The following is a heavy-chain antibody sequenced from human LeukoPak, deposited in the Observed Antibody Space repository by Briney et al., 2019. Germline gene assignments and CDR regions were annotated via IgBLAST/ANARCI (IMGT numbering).Heavy chain of an antibody. J-gene: IGHJ2*01. CDR3: ARVTYFYWYFDL. Sequence: PGGSLRLSCEASGFTFSRYSMTWVRQVPGKGLEWVANIKQDGSETSYVDSVKGRFTISRDNTKDSLFLQMDSLRAEDTAVYCCARVTYFYWYFDLWGRGTLVTVSS. CDR2: IKQDGSET. D-gene: IGHD2-8*01. V-gene: IGHV3-7*01. CDR1: GFTFSRYS.